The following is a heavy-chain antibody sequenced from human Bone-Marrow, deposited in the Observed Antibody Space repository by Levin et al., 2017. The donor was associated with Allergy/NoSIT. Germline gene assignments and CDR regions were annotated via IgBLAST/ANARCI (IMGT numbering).Heavy chain of an antibody. Sequence: PSETLSLTCTVSGGSMDNYYWNWVRQPPGKGLEWIGYIYYSGATKYNPSLKSRVTISIDPSQFSLNLSSVAAADTAVYYCARGLLHGTFTSPFDYWGQGILVTVSS. J-gene: IGHJ4*02. CDR2: IYYSGAT. CDR3: ARGLLHGTFTSPFDY. CDR1: GGSMDNYY. D-gene: IGHD1-1*01. V-gene: IGHV4-59*01.